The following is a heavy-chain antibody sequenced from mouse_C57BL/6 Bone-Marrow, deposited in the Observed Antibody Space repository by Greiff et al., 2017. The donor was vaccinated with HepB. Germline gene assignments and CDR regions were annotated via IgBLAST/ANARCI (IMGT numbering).Heavy chain of an antibody. CDR3: ARDYAWFAY. D-gene: IGHD1-1*02. J-gene: IGHJ3*01. V-gene: IGHV5-4*01. Sequence: EVKLMESGGGLVKPGGSLKLSCAASGFTFSSYAMSWVRQTPEKRLEWVATISDGGSYTYYPDNVKGRFTISRDNAKNNLYLQMSHLKSEDTAMYYCARDYAWFAYWGQGRLGTVSA. CDR2: ISDGGSYT. CDR1: GFTFSSYA.